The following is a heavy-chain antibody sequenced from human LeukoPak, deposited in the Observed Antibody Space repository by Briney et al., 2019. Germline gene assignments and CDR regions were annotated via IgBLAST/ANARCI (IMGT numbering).Heavy chain of an antibody. CDR2: IYHTGST. V-gene: IGHV4-38-2*02. D-gene: IGHD5-18*01. J-gene: IGHJ4*02. CDR1: GYSISSGYY. CDR3: ASTDTGLAYGTYHFDY. Sequence: PSETLSLTCTVSGYSISSGYYWGWIRQPPGKTLECVGYIYHTGSTHQNPSLKSRVTMSLDTSKNQFSLRLTSLTAADTAVYYCASTDTGLAYGTYHFDYWGQGTLVTVSS.